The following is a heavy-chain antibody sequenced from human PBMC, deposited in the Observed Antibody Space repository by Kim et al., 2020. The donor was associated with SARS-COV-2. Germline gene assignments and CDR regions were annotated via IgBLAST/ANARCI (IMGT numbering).Heavy chain of an antibody. CDR2: ISAYNGNT. CDR3: ARDPSSSWQGRGYYYGMDV. D-gene: IGHD6-13*01. CDR1: GYTFTSYG. V-gene: IGHV1-18*01. Sequence: ASVKVSCKASGYTFTSYGISWVRQAPGQGLEWMGWISAYNGNTNYAQKLQGRVTMTTDTSTSTAYMELRSLRSDDTAVYYCARDPSSSWQGRGYYYGMDVWGQGTTVTVSS. J-gene: IGHJ6*02.